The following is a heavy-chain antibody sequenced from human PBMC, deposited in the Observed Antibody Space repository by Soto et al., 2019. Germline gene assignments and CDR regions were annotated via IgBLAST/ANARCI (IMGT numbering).Heavy chain of an antibody. CDR1: GFTFSSYA. CDR2: ISGSGGST. Sequence: GGSLRLSCAASGFTFSSYAMSWVRQAPGKGLEWVSAISGSGGSTYYADSVKGRFTISRDNSKNTLYLQMNSLRAEDTAVYYCAKEYCSGGSCAPYYMDVWGKGTTVTVSS. J-gene: IGHJ6*03. D-gene: IGHD2-15*01. CDR3: AKEYCSGGSCAPYYMDV. V-gene: IGHV3-23*01.